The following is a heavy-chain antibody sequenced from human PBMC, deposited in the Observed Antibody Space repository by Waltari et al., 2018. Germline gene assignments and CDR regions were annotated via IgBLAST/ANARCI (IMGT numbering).Heavy chain of an antibody. CDR2: ISGSGGST. J-gene: IGHJ1*01. D-gene: IGHD2-21*01. V-gene: IGHV3-23*04. CDR1: GFTFSSFA. Sequence: EVQLVESGGGLVQPGGSLRPSCAASGFTFSSFAMSWVRPAPGKGLEWVSAISGSGGSTYYADSVKGRFTISRDNSKNTLYLQMNSLRAEDTAVYYCAKVLAYCGGDCYSLEYFQHWGQGTLVTVSS. CDR3: AKVLAYCGGDCYSLEYFQH.